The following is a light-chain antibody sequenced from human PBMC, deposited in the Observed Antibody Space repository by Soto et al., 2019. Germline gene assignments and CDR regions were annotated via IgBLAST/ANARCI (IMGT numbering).Light chain of an antibody. CDR3: QQYNNWPPIT. V-gene: IGKV1-5*03. J-gene: IGKJ5*01. CDR1: QSISVW. Sequence: DIQMTQSPSTLSASVVDRVTITCRASQSISVWLAWYQQKPGKAPNLLIYQASRLESGVPSRFSGSGSGTDFTLTISSLQSEDFAVYYCQQYNNWPPITFGQGTRLEIK. CDR2: QAS.